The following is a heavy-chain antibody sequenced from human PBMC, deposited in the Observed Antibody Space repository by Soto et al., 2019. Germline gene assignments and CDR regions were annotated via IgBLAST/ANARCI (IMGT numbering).Heavy chain of an antibody. J-gene: IGHJ4*02. CDR2: ISSSSSTI. CDR3: ARGYYYDSSGYYYPPYYFDY. CDR1: GFTFSSYS. D-gene: IGHD3-22*01. V-gene: IGHV3-48*02. Sequence: EVQLVESGGGLVQPGGSLRLSCAASGFTFSSYSMNWVRQAPGKGLEWVSYISSSSSTIYYADSVKGRFTISRDNAKNSLYLQMNSLRDEDTAVYYCARGYYYDSSGYYYPPYYFDYWGQGTLVTVSS.